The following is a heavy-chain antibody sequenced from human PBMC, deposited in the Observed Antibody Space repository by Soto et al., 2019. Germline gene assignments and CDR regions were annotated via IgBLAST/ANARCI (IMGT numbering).Heavy chain of an antibody. D-gene: IGHD3-3*01. J-gene: IGHJ4*02. V-gene: IGHV3-13*01. CDR2: IGTAGDT. CDR1: GFTFSSYD. CDR3: ARGDPYYDFWSGYYR. Sequence: EVQLVESGGGLVQPGGSLRLSCAASGFTFSSYDMHWVRQATGKGLEWVSAIGTAGDTYYPGSVKGRFTISRENAKNSLYLQMNSLIAEDTAVYYCARGDPYYDFWSGYYRWGQGTLVTVSS.